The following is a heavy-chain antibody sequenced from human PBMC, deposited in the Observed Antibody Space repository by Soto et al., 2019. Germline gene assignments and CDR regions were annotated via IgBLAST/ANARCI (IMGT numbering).Heavy chain of an antibody. D-gene: IGHD3-10*01. Sequence: EVQLVESGGGLVQPGTSLRLSCVASGFIFDDYAIHWVRQAPGKGLEWVSGISWSSGDRGYADSVKGRFTISRDNAKNSLYLQMNRLRAEDTALYYCAKAISIGRDTSGPGDIWGQGTMVTVSS. V-gene: IGHV3-9*01. CDR3: AKAISIGRDTSGPGDI. CDR1: GFIFDDYA. J-gene: IGHJ3*02. CDR2: ISWSSGDR.